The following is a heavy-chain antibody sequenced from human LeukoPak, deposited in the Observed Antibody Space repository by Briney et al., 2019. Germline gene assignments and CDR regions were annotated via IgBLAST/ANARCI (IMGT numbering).Heavy chain of an antibody. CDR3: ARDIPATTILRHPPTAGGNN. V-gene: IGHV3-15*07. Sequence: GGSLRLSCAASGFTFSNAWMNWVRQAPGKGLEWVGRIKSKTDGGTTDYAAPVKGRFTISRGDSKNTLYLQMNSLRPEDTALYYCARDIPATTILRHPPTAGGNNWGQGTLVTVSS. D-gene: IGHD2-2*01. CDR1: GFTFSNAW. CDR2: IKSKTDGGTT. J-gene: IGHJ4*02.